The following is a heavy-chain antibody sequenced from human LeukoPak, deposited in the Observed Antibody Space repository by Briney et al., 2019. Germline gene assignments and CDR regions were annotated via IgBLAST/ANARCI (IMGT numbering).Heavy chain of an antibody. Sequence: GASVKVSCKASGGTFSSYAISWVRQAPGQGLEWMGGIIPIFGTANYAQKFQGRVTITADESTSTAYMELSSLRSEDTAVYYCARVGAPYYYDSSGNTWGQGTLVTVSS. J-gene: IGHJ4*02. CDR3: ARVGAPYYYDSSGNT. CDR2: IIPIFGTA. D-gene: IGHD3-22*01. CDR1: GGTFSSYA. V-gene: IGHV1-69*13.